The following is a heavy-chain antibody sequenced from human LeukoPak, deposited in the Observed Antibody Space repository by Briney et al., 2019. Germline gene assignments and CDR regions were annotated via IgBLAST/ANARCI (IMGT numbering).Heavy chain of an antibody. CDR2: IYYSGST. V-gene: IGHV4-39*07. Sequence: SETLSLTCIVSGGSISSSSYYWGWIRQPPGKGLEWIGSIYYSGSTYYNPSLKSRVTISVDTSKNQFSLKLSSVTAADTAVYYCARDLRYPHYYMDVWGKGTTVTVSS. D-gene: IGHD4-17*01. CDR3: ARDLRYPHYYMDV. J-gene: IGHJ6*03. CDR1: GGSISSSSYY.